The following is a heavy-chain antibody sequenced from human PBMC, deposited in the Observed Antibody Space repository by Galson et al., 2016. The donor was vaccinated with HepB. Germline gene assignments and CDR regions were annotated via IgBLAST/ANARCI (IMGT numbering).Heavy chain of an antibody. CDR1: GFTFSSYA. CDR3: TLVVTAATFDY. CDR2: ISGSGTRT. D-gene: IGHD2-21*02. Sequence: SLRLSCAASGFTFSSYAMTWVRQAPGKGLEWVSSISGSGTRTYYADSVKGRFTISRDNSKNTLYLQMSRLRAEDTAVYYCTLVVTAATFDYWGQGTLVTVS. V-gene: IGHV3-23*01. J-gene: IGHJ4*02.